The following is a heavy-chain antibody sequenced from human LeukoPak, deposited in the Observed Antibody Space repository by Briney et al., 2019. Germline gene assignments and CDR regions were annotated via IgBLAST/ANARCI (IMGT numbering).Heavy chain of an antibody. J-gene: IGHJ4*02. CDR1: GGSFSGYY. Sequence: SETLSLTCAVYGGSFSGYYWSWIRQPPGKGLEWIGEINHSGSTNYNPSLKSRVTISVDTSKNQFSLKLSSVTAADTAVYYCARAPRERRNYDFWSGAVGPLDYWGRGTLVTVSS. V-gene: IGHV4-34*01. D-gene: IGHD3-3*01. CDR2: INHSGST. CDR3: ARAPRERRNYDFWSGAVGPLDY.